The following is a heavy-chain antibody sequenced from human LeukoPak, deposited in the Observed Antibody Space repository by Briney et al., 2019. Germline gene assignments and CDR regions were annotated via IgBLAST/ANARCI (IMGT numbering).Heavy chain of an antibody. CDR3: ARARTVAGYYYYYGMDV. Sequence: SVKVSCKASGGTFSSYAISWVRQAPGQGLEWVGGIIPIFGTANYAQKFQSRVTITADESTSTAYMELSSLRSEDTAVYYCARARTVAGYYYYYGMDVWGQGTTVTVSS. V-gene: IGHV1-69*13. D-gene: IGHD6-19*01. CDR1: GGTFSSYA. CDR2: IIPIFGTA. J-gene: IGHJ6*02.